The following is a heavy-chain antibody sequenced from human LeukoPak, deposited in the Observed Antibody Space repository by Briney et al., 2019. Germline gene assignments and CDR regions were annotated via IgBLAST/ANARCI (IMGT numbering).Heavy chain of an antibody. CDR1: GFTVSSNC. V-gene: IGHV3-53*01. CDR3: ARDPRGYERAFDI. J-gene: IGHJ3*02. D-gene: IGHD5-12*01. Sequence: GGSLRLSCAASGFTVSSNCMSWVRQAPGKGLEWVSVIYSGGSTYYADSVKGRFTISRDNSKNTLYLQMNSLRAEDTAVYYCARDPRGYERAFDIWGQGTMVTVSS. CDR2: IYSGGST.